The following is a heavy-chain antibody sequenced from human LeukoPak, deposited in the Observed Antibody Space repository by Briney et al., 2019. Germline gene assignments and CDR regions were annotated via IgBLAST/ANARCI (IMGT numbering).Heavy chain of an antibody. D-gene: IGHD2-2*01. V-gene: IGHV3-23*01. CDR3: AKDLGYCSSTTCYGFDY. CDR2: IRGSGDRT. J-gene: IGHJ4*02. CDR1: GFTFSSYA. Sequence: GGSLRLSCAASGFTFSSYAMSWVRQAPGKGLEWVSAIRGSGDRTHYADSVKGRFTISRDNSKNTLYLQMNSLRAEDTAFYYCAKDLGYCSSTTCYGFDYWGQGTLVTVSS.